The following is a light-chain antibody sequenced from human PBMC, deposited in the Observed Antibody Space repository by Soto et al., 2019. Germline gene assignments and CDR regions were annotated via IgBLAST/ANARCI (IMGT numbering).Light chain of an antibody. CDR1: QSVSSSY. CDR3: QQYDNSLYT. J-gene: IGKJ2*01. CDR2: AAS. Sequence: EIVLTQSPGTLSLSPGERATLSCRSSQSVSSSYLAWYQQKPGQPPRLLIYAASSRDTGIPDRFSGSGSGTDFTLTISRLEPEDFAVYYCQQYDNSLYTFGQGTKLEIK. V-gene: IGKV3-20*01.